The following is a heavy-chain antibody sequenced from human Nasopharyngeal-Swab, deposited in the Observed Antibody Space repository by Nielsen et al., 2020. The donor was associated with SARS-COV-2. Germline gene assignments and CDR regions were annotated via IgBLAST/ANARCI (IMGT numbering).Heavy chain of an antibody. CDR2: IHSVSSFT. D-gene: IGHD3-3*01. Sequence: GGSLRLSCAASGFSFSDYYMSWIRQAPGKGLEWVSYIHSVSSFTDYADSVKGRFTISRDNSKSTLYLQLSSLRGDDTAVYYCVKDWRYEYPSYMDIWGKGTTIIVSS. J-gene: IGHJ6*03. V-gene: IGHV3-11*06. CDR3: VKDWRYEYPSYMDI. CDR1: GFSFSDYY.